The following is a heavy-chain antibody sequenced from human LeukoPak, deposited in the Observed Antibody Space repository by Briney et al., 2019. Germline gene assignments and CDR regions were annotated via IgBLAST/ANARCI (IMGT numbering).Heavy chain of an antibody. CDR2: ISYDGSNK. CDR1: GFTFSSYG. CDR3: AKVLGSNGDYFDY. D-gene: IGHD4-11*01. J-gene: IGHJ4*02. V-gene: IGHV3-30*12. Sequence: GGSLRLSCAASGFTFSSYGMHWVRQAPGKGLEWVAVISYDGSNKYYADSVKGRFTISRDNSKNTLYLQMNSLRAEDTAVYYCAKVLGSNGDYFDYWGQGTLVTVSS.